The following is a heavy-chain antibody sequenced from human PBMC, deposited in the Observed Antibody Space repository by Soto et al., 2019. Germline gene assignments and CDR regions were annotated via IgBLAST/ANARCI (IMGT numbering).Heavy chain of an antibody. CDR2: ISAYNGNT. CDR3: AGEVGYCSGGSCPSLHYYYGMDV. V-gene: IGHV1-18*04. J-gene: IGHJ6*02. Sequence: QVQLVQSGAEVKKPGASVKVSCKASGYTFTSYGISWVRQAPGQGLEWMGWISAYNGNTNYAQKLQGKVTMTTDTSTSTAYMELRRLRSDDTAVYYCAGEVGYCSGGSCPSLHYYYGMDVWGQGTTVTVSS. D-gene: IGHD2-15*01. CDR1: GYTFTSYG.